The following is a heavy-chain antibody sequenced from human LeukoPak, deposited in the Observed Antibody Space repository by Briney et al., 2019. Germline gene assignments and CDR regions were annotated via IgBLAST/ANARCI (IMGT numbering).Heavy chain of an antibody. CDR2: INPSGGST. V-gene: IGHV1-46*01. Sequence: GASVKVSCKASGYTFTSYYMHWVRQAPGQGLEWMGIINPSGGSTSCAQKFQGRVTMTRDTSTSTVYMELSSLRSEDTAVYYCARDGHETYYGSGSYYNASPSDAFEIWGQGTMVTVSS. CDR3: ARDGHETYYGSGSYYNASPSDAFEI. CDR1: GYTFTSYY. J-gene: IGHJ3*02. D-gene: IGHD3-10*01.